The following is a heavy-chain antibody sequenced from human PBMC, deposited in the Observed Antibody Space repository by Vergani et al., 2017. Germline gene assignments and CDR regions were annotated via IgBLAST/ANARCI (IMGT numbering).Heavy chain of an antibody. CDR2: INPSGDST. Sequence: QVQLVQSGAEVKKPGASVKVSCKASGYPFTSYYMHWVRQAPGQGLEWMGIINPSGDSTSYAQKFQGRVTMTRDTSTSTVYMELSSLRSEDTAVYYCARGYLELRIRLNYVQHWGEGTLVNVSS. D-gene: IGHD1-7*01. CDR1: GYPFTSYY. J-gene: IGHJ1*01. CDR3: ARGYLELRIRLNYVQH. V-gene: IGHV1-46*03.